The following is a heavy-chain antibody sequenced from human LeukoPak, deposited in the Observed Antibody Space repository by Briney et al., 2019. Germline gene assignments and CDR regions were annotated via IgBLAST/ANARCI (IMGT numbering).Heavy chain of an antibody. Sequence: GGSLRLSCAASGFTFSSYGMSWVRQAPGKGLEWVANIKEDGSEKYYVDSVKGRFTISRDNAKNSLYLQMNSLRVEDTAVYYCARISSAWYGAFDYWGQGTLVTVSS. CDR3: ARISSAWYGAFDY. V-gene: IGHV3-7*01. CDR2: IKEDGSEK. D-gene: IGHD6-19*01. CDR1: GFTFSSYG. J-gene: IGHJ4*02.